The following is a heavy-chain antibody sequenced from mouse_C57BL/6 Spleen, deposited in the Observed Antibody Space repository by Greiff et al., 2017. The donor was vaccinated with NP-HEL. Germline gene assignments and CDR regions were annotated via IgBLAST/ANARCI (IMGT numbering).Heavy chain of an antibody. CDR2: IYPGSGNT. V-gene: IGHV1-76*01. D-gene: IGHD1-1*01. Sequence: QVQLQQSGAELVRPGASVKLSCKASGYTFTDYYINWVKQRPGQGLEWIARIYPGSGNTYYNEKFKGKATLTAEKSSSTAYMQLSSLTSEDSAVYFCARLGYYGFDYWGQGTTLTVSS. CDR3: ARLGYYGFDY. J-gene: IGHJ2*01. CDR1: GYTFTDYY.